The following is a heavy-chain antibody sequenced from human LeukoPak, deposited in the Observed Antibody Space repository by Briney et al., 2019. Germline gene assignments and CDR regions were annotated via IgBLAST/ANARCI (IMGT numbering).Heavy chain of an antibody. V-gene: IGHV4-39*07. CDR1: GGSISSSSYY. D-gene: IGHD6-19*01. J-gene: IGHJ4*02. CDR2: IYYSGST. CDR3: ASSVKRQYKQWLATGSPGGYDY. Sequence: SETLSLTCTVSGGSISSSSYYWGWIRQPPGKGLEWIGSIYYSGSTYYNPSLKSRVTISVDTSKNQFSLKLSSVTAADTAVYYCASSVKRQYKQWLATGSPGGYDYWGQGTLVTVSS.